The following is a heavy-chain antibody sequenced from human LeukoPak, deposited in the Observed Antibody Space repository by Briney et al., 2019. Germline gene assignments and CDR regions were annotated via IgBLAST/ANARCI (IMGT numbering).Heavy chain of an antibody. V-gene: IGHV1-18*01. J-gene: IGHJ4*02. CDR3: ARDSDYGDSAI. CDR1: GYIFNSYG. D-gene: IGHD4-17*01. CDR2: ISPYSGGT. Sequence: ASVKVSCKTSGYIFNSYGISWVRQAPGQGPEWMGWISPYSGGTFYVQRFQDRITMTKDTSAKTAYLHLRSLSSDDTALYYCARDSDYGDSAIWGQGTLVTVSS.